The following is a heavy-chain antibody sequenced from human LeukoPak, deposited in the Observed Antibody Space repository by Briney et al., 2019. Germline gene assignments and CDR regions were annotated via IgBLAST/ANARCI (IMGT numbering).Heavy chain of an antibody. CDR3: ARDGDGRINFDY. D-gene: IGHD3-10*01. J-gene: IGHJ4*02. CDR2: INPNSGGT. CDR1: GYTLTGYY. Sequence: ASVKVSCKASGYTLTGYYMHWARQAPGQGLEWMGWINPNSGGTNYAQKFQVRFTMTRDTSTSTDYMELSSLTSDDTAVYYCARDGDGRINFDYWGQGTLVIVSS. V-gene: IGHV1-2*02.